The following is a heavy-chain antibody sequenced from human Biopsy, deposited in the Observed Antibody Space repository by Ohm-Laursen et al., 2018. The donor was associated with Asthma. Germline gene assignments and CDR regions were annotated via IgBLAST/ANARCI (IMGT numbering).Heavy chain of an antibody. CDR3: LRDTLGYYFDI. D-gene: IGHD6-13*01. J-gene: IGHJ4*02. CDR2: ITFDGSTQ. V-gene: IGHV3-30*19. Sequence: SLRLSCSASGFSFGSYGIHWVRQAPGKGLEWVAVITFDGSTQHYGDSVKGRFTISRDNSKNMLFLQMNSLRAEDTAVYYCLRDTLGYYFDIWGQGTQVTVSS. CDR1: GFSFGSYG.